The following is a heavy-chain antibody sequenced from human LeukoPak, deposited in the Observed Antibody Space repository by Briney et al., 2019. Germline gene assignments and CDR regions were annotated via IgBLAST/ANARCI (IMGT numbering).Heavy chain of an antibody. D-gene: IGHD2-2*01. J-gene: IGHJ3*02. Sequence: VASVKVSCKASGGTFSSYAISWVRQAPGQGLEWMGGIIPIFGTANYAQKFQGRVTITADESTSTAYMELSSLRSEDTAVYYCAREVVRAIVVVPAAHDAFDIWGQGTMVTVSS. CDR2: IIPIFGTA. CDR1: GGTFSSYA. CDR3: AREVVRAIVVVPAAHDAFDI. V-gene: IGHV1-69*13.